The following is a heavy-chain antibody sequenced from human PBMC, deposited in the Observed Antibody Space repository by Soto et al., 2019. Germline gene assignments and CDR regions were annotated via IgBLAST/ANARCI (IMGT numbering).Heavy chain of an antibody. CDR3: AKDPKGAVAGTLWYFDL. CDR1: GFTFSSYG. Sequence: QVQLVESGGGVVQPGRSLRLSCAASGFTFSSYGMHWVRQAPGKGLEWVAVISYDGSNKYYADSVKGRFTISRDNSKNTLYLQMNSLRAEDTAVYYCAKDPKGAVAGTLWYFDLWGRGTLVTVSS. J-gene: IGHJ2*01. CDR2: ISYDGSNK. D-gene: IGHD6-19*01. V-gene: IGHV3-30*18.